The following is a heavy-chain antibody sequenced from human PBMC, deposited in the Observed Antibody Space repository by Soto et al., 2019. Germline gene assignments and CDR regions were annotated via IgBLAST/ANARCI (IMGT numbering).Heavy chain of an antibody. CDR3: ARETYGYDGGYFDP. Sequence: QLQLQESGSRLVKSSETLSLTCGVSGDTISTGGYSWAWIRQPPGKGLEWIGHTYHSGNTYYNPCIKSRDTTSVGRSKNPFALKLSSVTAAVTAVYYCARETYGYDGGYFDPWGQGTLVTVSS. CDR1: GDTISTGGYS. V-gene: IGHV4-30-2*01. J-gene: IGHJ5*02. D-gene: IGHD3-3*01. CDR2: TYHSGNT.